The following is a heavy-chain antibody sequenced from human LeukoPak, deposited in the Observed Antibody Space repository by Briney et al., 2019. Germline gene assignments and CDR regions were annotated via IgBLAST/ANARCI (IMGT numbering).Heavy chain of an antibody. CDR2: IKQDGSEK. J-gene: IGHJ4*02. Sequence: GGSLRLSCAASGFTFSSYWMSWVRQAPGKGLEWVANIKQDGSEKYYVDSVKGRFTISRDNAKNSLYLQMNSLRAEDTAVYYCARRAMVRVVYRAPFDYWGQGTLVTVSS. V-gene: IGHV3-7*03. D-gene: IGHD3-10*01. CDR1: GFTFSSYW. CDR3: ARRAMVRVVYRAPFDY.